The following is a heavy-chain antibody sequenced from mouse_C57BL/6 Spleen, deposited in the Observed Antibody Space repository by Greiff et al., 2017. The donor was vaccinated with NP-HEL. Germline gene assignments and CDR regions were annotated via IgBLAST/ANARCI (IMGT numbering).Heavy chain of an antibody. D-gene: IGHD2-4*01. Sequence: VQLQQSGPVLVKPGASVKMSCKASGYTFTDYYMNWVKQSHGKSLEWIGVINPYNGGTSYNQKFKGKVTFTVDKSSSTPYMELNSLTSEDSAGYYCARAHYDSPWIAYWGQGTLVTVSA. V-gene: IGHV1-19*01. CDR2: INPYNGGT. CDR3: ARAHYDSPWIAY. J-gene: IGHJ3*01. CDR1: GYTFTDYY.